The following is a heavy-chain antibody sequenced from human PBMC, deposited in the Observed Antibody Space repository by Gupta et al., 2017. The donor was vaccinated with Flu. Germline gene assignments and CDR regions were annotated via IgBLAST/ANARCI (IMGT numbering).Heavy chain of an antibody. CDR2: VSGGGSNS. Sequence: EVQLLESGGGLAQPGGSLRLSCATSGFTFTNYAMRWVRQAPGKGLEWVSTVSGGGSNSYYADSVKGRFTISGGSSKRTVYLQMNSQRVEDTAVYYCAKGANWAFEIWGPGTMVTVPS. CDR3: AKGANWAFEI. V-gene: IGHV3-23*01. J-gene: IGHJ3*02. CDR1: GFTFTNYA. D-gene: IGHD1-1*01.